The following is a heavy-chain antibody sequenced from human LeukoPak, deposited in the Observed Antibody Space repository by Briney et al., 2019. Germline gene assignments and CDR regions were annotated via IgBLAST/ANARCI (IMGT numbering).Heavy chain of an antibody. V-gene: IGHV3-48*01. CDR2: ISGRSSTI. J-gene: IGHJ4*02. CDR3: ARERLTSGSYFFDY. CDR1: AFTFSDYS. Sequence: GGSLRLSCAASAFTFSDYSMNWVRQAPGKGLEWISYISGRSSTIYYADSVRGRFTISRDNAKNSMYLQMNSLIAEDTAVYYCARERLTSGSYFFDYWGQGTLVTVSS. D-gene: IGHD1-26*01.